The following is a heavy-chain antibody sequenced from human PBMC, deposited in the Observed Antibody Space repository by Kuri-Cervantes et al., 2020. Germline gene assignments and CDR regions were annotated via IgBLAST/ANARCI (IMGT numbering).Heavy chain of an antibody. CDR2: IYHSGST. V-gene: IGHV4-30-2*01. Sequence: SETLSLTCAVSGGSISSGGYSWSWIRQPPGKGLEWIGYIYHSGSTYYNPSLKSRVTISVDRSKNQFSLKLSSVTAADTAVYYCARDVGGEDYFDYWGQGTLVTVSS. D-gene: IGHD3-16*01. J-gene: IGHJ4*02. CDR1: GGSISSGGYS. CDR3: ARDVGGEDYFDY.